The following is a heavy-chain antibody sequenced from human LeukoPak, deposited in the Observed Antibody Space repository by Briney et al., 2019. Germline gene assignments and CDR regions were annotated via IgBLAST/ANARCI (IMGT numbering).Heavy chain of an antibody. V-gene: IGHV3-53*01. CDR1: GFTFSSYG. CDR2: IYSGGST. CDR3: ARADDYGREDY. J-gene: IGHJ4*02. Sequence: GGSLRLSCAASGFTFSSYGMSWVRQAPGKGLEWVSVIYSGGSTYYADSVKGRFTISRDNSKNTLYLQMNSLRAEDTAVYYCARADDYGREDYWGQGTLVTVSS. D-gene: IGHD4-17*01.